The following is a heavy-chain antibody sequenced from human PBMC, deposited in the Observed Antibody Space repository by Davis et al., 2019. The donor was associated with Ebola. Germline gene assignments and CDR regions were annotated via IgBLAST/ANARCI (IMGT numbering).Heavy chain of an antibody. D-gene: IGHD2-8*02. Sequence: ASVKVSCKASGYTFTGYYMHWVRQAPGQGREWMGWISPNTGGTDYAQKFQGRVTMTRDTSISTAYMELSSLRSDDTAVYYCARARGGTEYDAFDIWGQGTMVTVSS. CDR3: ARARGGTEYDAFDI. V-gene: IGHV1-2*02. CDR2: ISPNTGGT. CDR1: GYTFTGYY. J-gene: IGHJ3*02.